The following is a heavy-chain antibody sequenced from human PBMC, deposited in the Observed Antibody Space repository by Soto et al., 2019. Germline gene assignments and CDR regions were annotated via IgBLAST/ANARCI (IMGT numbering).Heavy chain of an antibody. D-gene: IGHD4-4*01. CDR2: ISGSGGST. CDR1: GFTFSSYA. Sequence: PGGSLRLSCAASGFTFSSYAMSWVRQAPGKGLEWVSAISGSGGSTYYADSVKGRFTISRDNSKNTLYLQMNSLRAEDTAVYYCAKAPKGHSSNGWVRFDPWGQGTPATVSS. CDR3: AKAPKGHSSNGWVRFDP. J-gene: IGHJ5*02. V-gene: IGHV3-23*01.